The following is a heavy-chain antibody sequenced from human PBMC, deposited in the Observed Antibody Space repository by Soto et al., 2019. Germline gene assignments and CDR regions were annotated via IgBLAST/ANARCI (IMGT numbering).Heavy chain of an antibody. CDR3: ARSGPVEDYYYGMDV. J-gene: IGHJ6*02. CDR2: ISSSSSTI. Sequence: PGGSLRLSCAASGFTFSSYSMNWVRQAPGKGLEWVSYISSSSSTIYYADSVKGRFTISRDNAKNSLYLQMNSLRDEDTAVYYCARSGPVEDYYYGMDVWGQGTTVTVSS. CDR1: GFTFSSYS. V-gene: IGHV3-48*02. D-gene: IGHD3-10*01.